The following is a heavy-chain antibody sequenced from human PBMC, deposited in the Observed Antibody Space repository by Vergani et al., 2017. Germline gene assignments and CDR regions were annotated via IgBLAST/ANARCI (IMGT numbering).Heavy chain of an antibody. J-gene: IGHJ6*02. CDR3: ARATSSSGMDV. Sequence: QMQLQESGPGLVKPSGTLSLTCAVSGGSISGTNWWSWVRQSPGKGLEWIGYIYYSGSTYYNPSLKSRVTISVDTSKNQFSLKLSSVTAADTAVYYCARATSSSGMDVWGQGTTVTVSS. CDR2: IYYSGST. V-gene: IGHV4-4*02. CDR1: GGSISGTNW. D-gene: IGHD2-2*01.